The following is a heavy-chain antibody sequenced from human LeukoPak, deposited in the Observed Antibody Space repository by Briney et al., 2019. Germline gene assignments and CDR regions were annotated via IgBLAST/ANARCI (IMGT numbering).Heavy chain of an antibody. D-gene: IGHD2-2*01. CDR2: ISGSGGST. Sequence: TGGSLRLSCAASGFTFSSYAMSWVRQAPGKGLEWVSAISGSGGSTYYADSVKGRFSISRDNSKNTLYLQMNSLRAEDTAVYYCAKDRVVVVPAATDYWGQGTLVTVSS. V-gene: IGHV3-23*01. CDR1: GFTFSSYA. J-gene: IGHJ4*02. CDR3: AKDRVVVVPAATDY.